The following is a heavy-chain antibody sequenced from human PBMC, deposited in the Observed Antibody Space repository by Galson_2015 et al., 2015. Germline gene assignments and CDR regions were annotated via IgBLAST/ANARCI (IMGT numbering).Heavy chain of an antibody. J-gene: IGHJ3*02. CDR2: IRYDGSNQ. Sequence: SLRLSCAASGFTFSRHGMHWVRQAPGKGLEWVAVIRYDGSNQYYVDSVEGRFTISRDNSKNMLFLQMSSLRAEDTAVYYCARDWGSKVHALDIWGQGTVVIVSS. D-gene: IGHD3-16*01. CDR3: ARDWGSKVHALDI. V-gene: IGHV3-33*01. CDR1: GFTFSRHG.